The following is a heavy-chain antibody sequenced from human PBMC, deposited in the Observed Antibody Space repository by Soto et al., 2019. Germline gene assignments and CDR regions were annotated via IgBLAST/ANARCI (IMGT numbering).Heavy chain of an antibody. J-gene: IGHJ6*02. D-gene: IGHD1-1*01. Sequence: QVQLVESGGGVVQPGRSLRLSCAASGFTFSSYAMHWVRQAPGKGLEWVAVISYDGSNKYYADSVKGQFTISRDNSKNTLYVQMSSLRAEDPAVYYCARDRLRYNWNDFPYFYYGMDVWGQGTTVTVSS. CDR3: ARDRLRYNWNDFPYFYYGMDV. CDR1: GFTFSSYA. CDR2: ISYDGSNK. V-gene: IGHV3-30-3*01.